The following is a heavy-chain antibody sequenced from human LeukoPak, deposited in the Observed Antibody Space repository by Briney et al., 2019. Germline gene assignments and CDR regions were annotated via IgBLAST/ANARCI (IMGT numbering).Heavy chain of an antibody. CDR1: GFTFSSYS. CDR2: ISSSSSYI. V-gene: IGHV3-21*01. J-gene: IGHJ3*02. Sequence: GGSLRLSCAASGFTFSSYSMNWVPQAPGKGLEWVSSISSSSSYIYYADSVKGRFTISRDNAKNSLYLQMNSLRAEYTAVYYCARRGGYCSGGSCYGFHAFDIWGQGTMVTVSS. D-gene: IGHD2-15*01. CDR3: ARRGGYCSGGSCYGFHAFDI.